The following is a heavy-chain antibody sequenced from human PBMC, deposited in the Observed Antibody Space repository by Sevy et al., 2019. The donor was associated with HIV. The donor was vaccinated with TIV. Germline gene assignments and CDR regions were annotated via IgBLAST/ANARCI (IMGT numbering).Heavy chain of an antibody. CDR3: GKGGGGHYDPDEIGYYFYYYNMDV. V-gene: IGHV3-23*01. Sequence: GGSLRLSCAVSGFSFDSYGMTWVRQAPGKGLEWVSGISGSGTRTYYADSVKGHFSISRDNSKNRLYLQMNSLRSEDTAIYYCGKGGGGHYDPDEIGYYFYYYNMDVWGKGTTVTVSS. CDR1: GFSFDSYG. J-gene: IGHJ6*03. CDR2: ISGSGTRT. D-gene: IGHD3-22*01.